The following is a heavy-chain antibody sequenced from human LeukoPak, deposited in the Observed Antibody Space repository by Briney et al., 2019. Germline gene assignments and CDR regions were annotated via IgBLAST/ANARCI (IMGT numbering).Heavy chain of an antibody. CDR2: IYSGGNT. V-gene: IGHV3-66*01. CDR1: GFTVSDNY. Sequence: GGSLRLSCAASGFTVSDNYMSWVRQAPGRGLEWVSVIYSGGNTYYADSVRGRFTISRDNSKDTLYLQMNSLRAEDTAVYYCARDGRYYDSSGYYLYGWGQGTLVTVSS. CDR3: ARDGRYYDSSGYYLYG. J-gene: IGHJ4*02. D-gene: IGHD3-22*01.